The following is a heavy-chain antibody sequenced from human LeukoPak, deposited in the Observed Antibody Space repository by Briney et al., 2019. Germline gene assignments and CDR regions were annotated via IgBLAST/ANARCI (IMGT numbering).Heavy chain of an antibody. CDR2: IWYDGSNK. J-gene: IGHJ6*02. Sequence: DHGRSLRLTCAATGFSFSSYDMPWVRQAPGKGLEWVAVIWYDGSNKYYADSVKGRFTISRDNSKNTLYLQMNSLRAEDTAVYYCARGRPVTGRGYYYYGMDVWGQGTTVTVSS. V-gene: IGHV3-33*01. CDR1: GFSFSSYD. D-gene: IGHD2-21*02. CDR3: ARGRPVTGRGYYYYGMDV.